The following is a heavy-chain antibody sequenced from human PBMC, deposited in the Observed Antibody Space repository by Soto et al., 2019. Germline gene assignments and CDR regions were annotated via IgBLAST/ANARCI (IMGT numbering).Heavy chain of an antibody. CDR1: GYIFISYG. CDR2: ISAYNGNT. V-gene: IGHV1-18*01. Sequence: ASVKVSCKASGYIFISYGFTWVRQAPGQGLEWMGWISAYNGNTNYAQKFRGRVTMTTDTSTSTAYMELRSLRSDDTAVYYCERARFWAPIGYYGMDVWGQGTTVTVS. J-gene: IGHJ6*02. D-gene: IGHD3-10*01. CDR3: ERARFWAPIGYYGMDV.